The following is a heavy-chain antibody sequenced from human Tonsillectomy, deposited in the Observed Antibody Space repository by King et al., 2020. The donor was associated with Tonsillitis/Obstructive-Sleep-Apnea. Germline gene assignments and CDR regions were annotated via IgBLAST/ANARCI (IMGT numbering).Heavy chain of an antibody. CDR2: ISSSSSYI. Sequence: VQLVESGGGLVKPGGSLRLSCAASGFTFSSYSMNWVRQAPGKGLEWVSSISSSSSYIYYADSVRGRFTISRDNAKKSLYLQMNSLRAEDTAIYYCARDGRRQAVPGTGDWFDPWGQGTLVTVSS. CDR1: GFTFSSYS. V-gene: IGHV3-21*01. D-gene: IGHD6-19*01. CDR3: ARDGRRQAVPGTGDWFDP. J-gene: IGHJ5*02.